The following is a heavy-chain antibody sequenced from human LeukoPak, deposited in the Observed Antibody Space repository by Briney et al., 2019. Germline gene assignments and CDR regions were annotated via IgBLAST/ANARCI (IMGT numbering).Heavy chain of an antibody. CDR2: IWYDGSNK. CDR1: GFTFSSYG. V-gene: IGHV3-33*01. Sequence: GGSLRLSCAASGFTFSSYGMHWVRQAPGKGLEWVAVIWYDGSNKYYADSVKGRFAISRDNSKNTLYLQMNSLRAEDTAVYYCARDSGGDAFDIWGQGTMVTVSS. CDR3: ARDSGGDAFDI. D-gene: IGHD3-16*01. J-gene: IGHJ3*02.